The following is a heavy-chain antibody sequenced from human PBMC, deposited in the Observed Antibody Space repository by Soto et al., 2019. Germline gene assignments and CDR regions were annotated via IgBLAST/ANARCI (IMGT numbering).Heavy chain of an antibody. V-gene: IGHV3-30-3*01. J-gene: IGHJ4*02. Sequence: QVQLVESGGGVVQPGRSLRLSCAASGFTFSSYAMHWVRQAPGKGLEGVAVISYDGSNKYYADTVKGRFTISRDNSVNTRYLQMNSLRAEDTAVYCCTGEWARMATMLEYWGQGSLVTVSS. CDR2: ISYDGSNK. CDR3: TGEWARMATMLEY. CDR1: GFTFSSYA.